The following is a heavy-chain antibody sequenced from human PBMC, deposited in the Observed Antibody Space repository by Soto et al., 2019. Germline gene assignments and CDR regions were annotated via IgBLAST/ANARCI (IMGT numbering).Heavy chain of an antibody. Sequence: QVQLQESGPGLVKPSQTLSLTCTVSGGSISSGGYYWSWIRQHPGKGLEWIGYMYYSGSTYYNPXLQRRITISVDXSXKXXSLKLSAVTAADTAVYYCARGVTMVRGVGLFYFDYWGQGTLVTVSS. J-gene: IGHJ4*02. CDR2: MYYSGST. CDR1: GGSISSGGYY. CDR3: ARGVTMVRGVGLFYFDY. D-gene: IGHD3-10*01. V-gene: IGHV4-31*03.